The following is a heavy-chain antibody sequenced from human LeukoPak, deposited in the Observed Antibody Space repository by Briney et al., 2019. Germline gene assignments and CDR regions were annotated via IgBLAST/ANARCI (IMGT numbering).Heavy chain of an antibody. CDR3: ARASGSYGSGSYYYYGMDV. Sequence: SETLSLTCAVSGYSISSGYDWGWIRQPPGKGLEWMGSIFHSGSTYYNPSLKSRVNMSVDTSKNQISLKLSSVTAADTAVYYCARASGSYGSGSYYYYGMDVWGKGTTVTVSS. CDR1: GYSISSGYD. V-gene: IGHV4-38-2*01. D-gene: IGHD3-10*01. J-gene: IGHJ6*04. CDR2: IFHSGST.